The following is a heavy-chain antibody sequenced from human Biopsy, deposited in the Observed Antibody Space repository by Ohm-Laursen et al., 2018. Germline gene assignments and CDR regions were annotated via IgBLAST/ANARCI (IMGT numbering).Heavy chain of an antibody. V-gene: IGHV3-23*01. D-gene: IGHD3-22*01. Sequence: SLRLSCAASGFTCSSYAMSWVRQAPGKGLEWVSAITSSGDTTYYSDSVKGRFTISRDSSKNTLHLQMNSLRAEDTAVYYCAKDQGYYYDRSVYYYFDYWGQGTLVTVSS. J-gene: IGHJ4*02. CDR2: ITSSGDTT. CDR3: AKDQGYYYDRSVYYYFDY. CDR1: GFTCSSYA.